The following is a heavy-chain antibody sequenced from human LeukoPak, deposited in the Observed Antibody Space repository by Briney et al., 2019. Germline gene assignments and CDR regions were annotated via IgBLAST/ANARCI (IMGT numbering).Heavy chain of an antibody. CDR2: ISSNSYTI. V-gene: IGHV3-48*01. CDR1: GFTFSSYS. Sequence: GGSLRLSCAASGFTFSSYSMNWVRQAPGKGLEWVSYISSNSYTIYYADSVEGRFTISRDNSKNTLFLQMNSLRAEDTAVYYCARYYDKSGYYGRLDYWGQGTLVTVSS. D-gene: IGHD3-22*01. J-gene: IGHJ4*02. CDR3: ARYYDKSGYYGRLDY.